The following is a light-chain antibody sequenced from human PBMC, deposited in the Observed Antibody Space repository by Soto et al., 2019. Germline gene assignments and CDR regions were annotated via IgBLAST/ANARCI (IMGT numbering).Light chain of an antibody. CDR1: SSDVGGYNY. J-gene: IGLJ3*02. V-gene: IGLV2-14*01. CDR3: SSYTSSSTLDWV. CDR2: DVS. Sequence: QSVLTQPASASGSPGQSITISCTGTSSDVGGYNYVSWYQQHPGKAPKLMIYDVSNRPSGVSNRFSGSKSGNTASLTISGLQAEDEADYYCSSYTSSSTLDWVFGGGTKLTVL.